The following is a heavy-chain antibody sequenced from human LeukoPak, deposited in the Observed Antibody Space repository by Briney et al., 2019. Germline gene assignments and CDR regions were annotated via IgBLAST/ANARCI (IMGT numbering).Heavy chain of an antibody. J-gene: IGHJ4*02. D-gene: IGHD5-18*01. CDR2: VYYSGST. CDR3: ARATGYNYGY. CDR1: GGSFSSGSYY. Sequence: SETLSLTCTVSGGSFSSGSYYWSWIRQPPGKGLEWIGYVYYSGSTNYNPSLKSRVTISLDTFKNQFSLKLNSVTAADTAVYYCARATGYNYGYWGQGTLVTVSS. V-gene: IGHV4-61*01.